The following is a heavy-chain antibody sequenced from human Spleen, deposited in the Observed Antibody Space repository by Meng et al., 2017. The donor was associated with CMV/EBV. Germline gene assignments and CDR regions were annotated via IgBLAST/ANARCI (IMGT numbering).Heavy chain of an antibody. CDR3: ISSTRCYTAPCFYYYGMDV. CDR1: GYTFTSYD. D-gene: IGHD2-2*02. Sequence: ASVKVSCKASGYTFTSYDINWVRQATGQGLEWMGWMNPNSGNTGYAQKFQGRVTMTRNTSISTAYMELSSLRSDDTAVYYCISSTRCYTAPCFYYYGMDVWGQGTTVTVSS. CDR2: MNPNSGNT. V-gene: IGHV1-8*01. J-gene: IGHJ6*02.